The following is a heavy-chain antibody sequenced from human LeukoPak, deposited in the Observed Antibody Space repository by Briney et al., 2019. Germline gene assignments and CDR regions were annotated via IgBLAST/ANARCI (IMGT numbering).Heavy chain of an antibody. CDR3: ARRSWFGELSY. Sequence: PSETLSLTCAVYGGSFSGYYWSWIRQPPGKGLEWIGEINHSGSTNYNPSLKSRVTISVDTSKNQFSLKLSSVAAADTAVYYCARRSWFGELSYWGQGTLVTVPS. J-gene: IGHJ4*02. CDR1: GGSFSGYY. V-gene: IGHV4-34*01. CDR2: INHSGST. D-gene: IGHD3-10*01.